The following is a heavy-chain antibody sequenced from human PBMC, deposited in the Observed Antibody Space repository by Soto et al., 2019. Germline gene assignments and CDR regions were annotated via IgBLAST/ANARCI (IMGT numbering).Heavy chain of an antibody. CDR3: AKDLIAGNGVWEAFDM. V-gene: IGHV3-23*01. CDR1: GFSFSAYA. J-gene: IGHJ3*02. CDR2: LVGSGADK. Sequence: EVQLLESGGGLVQPGGSLRLSCAASGFSFSAYAMNWVRHAPGKGLQWVSGLVGSGADKNYADSVRGRFTVSRDNSKNTLYLQMNRLRDEDTSVYYCAKDLIAGNGVWEAFDMLGRGTKVTVSS. D-gene: IGHD2-8*01.